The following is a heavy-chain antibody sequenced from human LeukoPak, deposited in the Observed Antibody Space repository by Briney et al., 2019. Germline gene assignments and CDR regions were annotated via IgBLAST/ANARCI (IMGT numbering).Heavy chain of an antibody. V-gene: IGHV7-4-1*02. J-gene: IGHJ4*02. CDR1: GYAFTTYA. Sequence: ASVKVSCKTSGYAFTTYAVNWVRQAPGQGLEWMGWINTNTRNPTYAQGFTGRFVFSLDTSVSTAYLQISSLEAEDTAVYYCARAIKGNYYDSSGYYYFDYWGQGTLVTVSS. CDR3: ARAIKGNYYDSSGYYYFDY. CDR2: INTNTRNP. D-gene: IGHD3-22*01.